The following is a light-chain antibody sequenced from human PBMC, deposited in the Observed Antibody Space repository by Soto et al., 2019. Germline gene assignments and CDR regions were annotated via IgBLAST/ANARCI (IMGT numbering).Light chain of an antibody. Sequence: EIVMTQSPATLSVSPGGSATLSCRASQHVSSNFAWYRQKPGQAPTLLIYRASTRATGIPARFSGSGSGTEFTLTISSLQSEDFALYYGQQYNNWPYTFGQGTKLEIK. CDR1: QHVSSN. CDR3: QQYNNWPYT. J-gene: IGKJ2*01. V-gene: IGKV3-15*01. CDR2: RAS.